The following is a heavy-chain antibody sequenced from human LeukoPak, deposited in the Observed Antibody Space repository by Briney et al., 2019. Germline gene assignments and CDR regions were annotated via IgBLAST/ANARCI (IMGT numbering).Heavy chain of an antibody. CDR2: IIPIFGTA. J-gene: IGHJ4*02. V-gene: IGHV1-69*01. CDR3: ARAEVRDSSGYYSFDY. CDR1: GGTFSSYA. D-gene: IGHD3-22*01. Sequence: GSSVKVSCKASGGTFSSYAISWVRQAPGQGLEWMGGIIPIFGTANYAQKFQGRVTITADESTSTAYMELSSLRSEDTAVYYCARAEVRDSSGYYSFDYWGQGTRVTVSS.